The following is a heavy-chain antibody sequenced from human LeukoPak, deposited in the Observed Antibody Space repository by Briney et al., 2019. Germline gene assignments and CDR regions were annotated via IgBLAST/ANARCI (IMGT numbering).Heavy chain of an antibody. CDR1: GFTFDDYG. V-gene: IGHV3-20*04. D-gene: IGHD2-8*01. CDR2: INRNGGST. CDR3: ARGFRNGPFDC. J-gene: IGHJ4*02. Sequence: GGSLRLSCEASGFTFDDYGMSWVRQPPGKGLEWVSGINRNGGSTDYADSVKGRFTISRDNAKNSHFLQMNSLRVEDTALSYCARGFRNGPFDCWGQGTLVTVSS.